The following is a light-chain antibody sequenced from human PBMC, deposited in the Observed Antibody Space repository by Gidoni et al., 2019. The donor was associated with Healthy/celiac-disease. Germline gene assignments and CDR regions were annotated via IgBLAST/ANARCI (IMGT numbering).Light chain of an antibody. Sequence: DIQMTQSPSSLSASVGDRVTITCRASQSISSYLNWYQQKPGKAPKLLIYAASSLQSGVPSRFNGSGSGTDFTLPIRSLQPEDFATYYCQQSYSTPRTFGPGTKVDIK. CDR3: QQSYSTPRT. J-gene: IGKJ3*01. CDR2: AAS. V-gene: IGKV1-39*01. CDR1: QSISSY.